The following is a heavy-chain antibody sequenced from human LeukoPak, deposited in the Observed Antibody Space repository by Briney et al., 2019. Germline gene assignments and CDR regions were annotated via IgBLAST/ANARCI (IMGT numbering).Heavy chain of an antibody. D-gene: IGHD6-19*01. V-gene: IGHV1-2*02. CDR1: GYTFTGYY. J-gene: IGHJ4*02. CDR3: ARDPAYSSGWYY. Sequence: ASVKVSCKASGYTFTGYYMHWVRQAPGQGLEWMGWINPNSGGTNYAQKFQGRVTMTRDTSISTPYMELSRLRSDDTAVYYCARDPAYSSGWYYWGQGTLVTVSS. CDR2: INPNSGGT.